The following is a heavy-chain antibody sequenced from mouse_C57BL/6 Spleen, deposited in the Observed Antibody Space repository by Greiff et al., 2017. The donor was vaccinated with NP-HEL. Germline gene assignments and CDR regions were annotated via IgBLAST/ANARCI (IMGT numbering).Heavy chain of an antibody. D-gene: IGHD1-1*01. CDR1: GFTFSSYA. Sequence: EVQGVESGGGLVKPGGSLKLSCAASGFTFSSYAMSWVRQTPEKRLEWVATISDGGSYTYYPDNVKGRFTISRDNAKNNLYLQMSHLKSEDTAMYYCARGLNYYGDSYLYYFDYWGQGTTLTVSS. V-gene: IGHV5-4*01. CDR2: ISDGGSYT. J-gene: IGHJ2*01. CDR3: ARGLNYYGDSYLYYFDY.